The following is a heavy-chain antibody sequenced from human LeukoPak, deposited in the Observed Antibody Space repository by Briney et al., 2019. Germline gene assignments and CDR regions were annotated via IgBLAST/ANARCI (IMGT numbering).Heavy chain of an antibody. CDR1: GFTFSDYY. CDR2: ISSSGSTI. CDR3: ARDLFCSSTSCYNTPGTLDY. V-gene: IGHV3-11*04. Sequence: SGGSLRLSCAASGFTFSDYYMSWIRQAPGKGLEWVSYISSSGSTIYYADSVKGRFTISRDNAKNSLYLQMNSLRAEDTAVYYCARDLFCSSTSCYNTPGTLDYWGQGTLVTVSS. D-gene: IGHD2-2*02. J-gene: IGHJ4*02.